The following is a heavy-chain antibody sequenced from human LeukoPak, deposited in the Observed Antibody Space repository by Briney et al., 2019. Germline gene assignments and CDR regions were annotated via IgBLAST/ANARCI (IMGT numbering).Heavy chain of an antibody. D-gene: IGHD3-22*01. CDR2: ISYDGSSK. CDR3: ARSYYDSSGYSIDY. J-gene: IGHJ4*02. V-gene: IGHV3-30-3*01. CDR1: GFTFSSYA. Sequence: GGSLRLSCAASGFTFSSYAMHWVRQAPGKGLEWVAVISYDGSSKYYADSVKGRFTISRDNSKNTLYLQMNSLRAEDTAVYYCARSYYDSSGYSIDYWGQGTLVTVSS.